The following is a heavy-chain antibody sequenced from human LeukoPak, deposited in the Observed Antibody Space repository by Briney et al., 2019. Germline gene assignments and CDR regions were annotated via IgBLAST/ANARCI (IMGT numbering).Heavy chain of an antibody. J-gene: IGHJ6*03. CDR2: IYYSGST. CDR3: ARARGWYQLYYYYMDV. CDR1: GGSISSSSYY. V-gene: IGHV4-39*07. Sequence: PSETLSLTCTVSGGSISSSSYYWGWIRQPPGKGLEWIGSIYYSGSTYYNPSLKSRVTISVDTSKNQFSLKLSSVTAADTAVYYCARARGWYQLYYYYMDVWGKGTTVTVSS. D-gene: IGHD2-15*01.